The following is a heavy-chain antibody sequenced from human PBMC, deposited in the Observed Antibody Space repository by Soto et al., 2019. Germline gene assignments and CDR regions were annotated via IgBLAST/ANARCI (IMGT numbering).Heavy chain of an antibody. V-gene: IGHV4-39*01. CDR1: GDSISSSSQH. CDR3: ARHWIAGSSIP. Sequence: SETLSLTCSVSGDSISSSSQHWGWIRQPPGKGLEWIGSIHYSGTSYYNPSLKSRVTIFVDTSKNQLSLKLSSVTAADTAVYYCARHWIAGSSIPWGQGNLVTVSS. J-gene: IGHJ5*02. D-gene: IGHD2-21*01. CDR2: IHYSGTS.